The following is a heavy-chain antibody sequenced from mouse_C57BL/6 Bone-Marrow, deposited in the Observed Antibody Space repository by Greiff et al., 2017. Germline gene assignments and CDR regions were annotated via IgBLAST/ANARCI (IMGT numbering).Heavy chain of an antibody. CDR1: GYTFTDYY. Sequence: VQLQQSGPELVKPGASVKISCKASGYTFTDYYLNWVKQSHGESLEWIGDINPNNGGTSYNQKFKGKATVTVDKSSSTAYMELRSLTSEDSAVYCCAREDYGSPWYFDVWGTGATVTVSS. D-gene: IGHD1-1*01. CDR3: AREDYGSPWYFDV. CDR2: INPNNGGT. J-gene: IGHJ1*03. V-gene: IGHV1-26*01.